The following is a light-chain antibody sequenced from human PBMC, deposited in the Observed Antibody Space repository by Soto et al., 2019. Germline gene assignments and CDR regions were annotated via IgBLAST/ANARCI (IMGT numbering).Light chain of an antibody. CDR2: DVY. CDR3: SSYTSSSTVV. J-gene: IGLJ2*01. V-gene: IGLV2-14*01. Sequence: QSALTQPASVSGSPGRSITISCTGTSSDVGGYNYVSWYRQHPGKAPKLMIYDVYTRPSGVSNRFSGSKSGNMASLTISGLQAEDEADYYCSSYTSSSTVVFGGGTKLTVL. CDR1: SSDVGGYNY.